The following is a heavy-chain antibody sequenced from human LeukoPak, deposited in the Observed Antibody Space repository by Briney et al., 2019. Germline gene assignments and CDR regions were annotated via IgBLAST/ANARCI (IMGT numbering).Heavy chain of an antibody. CDR3: AKASRELIGFDY. V-gene: IGHV3-23*01. CDR2: ISGSGGST. J-gene: IGHJ4*02. Sequence: GGSLRLSCAASGFTFSSYSMSWVRQAPGKGLEWVSAISGSGGSTYYADSVKGRFTISRDNSKNTLYLQMNSLRAEDTAVYYCAKASRELIGFDYWGQGTLVTVSS. CDR1: GFTFSSYS. D-gene: IGHD1-26*01.